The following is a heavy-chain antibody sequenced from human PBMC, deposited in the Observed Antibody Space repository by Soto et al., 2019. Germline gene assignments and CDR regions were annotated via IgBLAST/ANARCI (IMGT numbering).Heavy chain of an antibody. CDR3: GRHGGYYFDY. D-gene: IGHD3-16*01. J-gene: IGHJ4*02. CDR2: IGHSGST. Sequence: SETLSLTCAVYGGSLSGYYWSWIRQPPGKGLEWIGEIGHSGSTIYNPSLESRVTISEDSSNNQFSLKLNSVTAADTAVYYCGRHGGYYFDYWGQGAPVTVSS. CDR1: GGSLSGYY. V-gene: IGHV4-34*01.